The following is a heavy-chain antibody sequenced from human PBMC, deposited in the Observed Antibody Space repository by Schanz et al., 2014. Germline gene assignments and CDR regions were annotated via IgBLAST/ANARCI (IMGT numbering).Heavy chain of an antibody. J-gene: IGHJ3*02. Sequence: VHLLDSGGGLVQPGGSLRLSCTASGFTFSSYSMNWVRQAPGKGLEWVALVSSDGNNDYYTDSVKGRFTISRDNAKNALFLQMNSLRAEDTAVYYCAKGRFGELSAFDIWGQGTMVTVSS. D-gene: IGHD3-10*01. CDR3: AKGRFGELSAFDI. CDR1: GFTFSSYS. V-gene: IGHV3-30*18. CDR2: VSSDGNND.